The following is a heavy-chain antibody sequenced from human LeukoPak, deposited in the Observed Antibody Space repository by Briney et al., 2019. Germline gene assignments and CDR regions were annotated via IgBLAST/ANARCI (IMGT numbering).Heavy chain of an antibody. J-gene: IGHJ6*02. CDR2: IYYSGST. CDR1: GGSISSYY. CDR3: ARHEGNYGSLYYYGMDV. V-gene: IGHV4-59*08. D-gene: IGHD3-10*01. Sequence: PSETLSLTCTVSGGSISSYYWSWIRQPPGKGLEWIGYIYYSGSTNYNPSLKSRVTISVDTSKNQFSLKLSSATAADTAVYYCARHEGNYGSLYYYGMDVWGQGTTVTVSS.